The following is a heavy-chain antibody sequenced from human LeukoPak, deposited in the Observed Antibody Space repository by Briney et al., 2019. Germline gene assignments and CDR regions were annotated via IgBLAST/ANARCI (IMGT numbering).Heavy chain of an antibody. CDR1: GFTFSSYA. V-gene: IGHV4-38-2*01. CDR2: IYYSGST. J-gene: IGHJ4*02. CDR3: ARTHYGSGSYRDY. D-gene: IGHD3-10*01. Sequence: GSLRLSCAASGFTFSSYAMSWVRQPPGKGLEWIGSIYYSGSTYYNPSLKSRVTISVDTSKNQFSLKLSSVTAADTAVYYCARTHYGSGSYRDYWGQGTLVAVSS.